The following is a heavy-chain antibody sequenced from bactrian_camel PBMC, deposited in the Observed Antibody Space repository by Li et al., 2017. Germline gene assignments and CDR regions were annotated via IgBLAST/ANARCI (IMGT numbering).Heavy chain of an antibody. CDR2: FYSDGST. J-gene: IGHJ6*01. CDR3: AAGYTVGGGSRAAVFGY. Sequence: VQLVESGGGSAQPGGSLRLSCAVSGLTYSNYYIGWFRETITKERVGVAHFYSDGSTEYADSVKGRFTISHDNDKNTLYLHMSGLEPEDSGMYYCAAGYTVGGGSRAAVFGYWGQGTQVTVS. CDR1: GLTYSNYY. D-gene: IGHD2*01. V-gene: IGHV3S10*01.